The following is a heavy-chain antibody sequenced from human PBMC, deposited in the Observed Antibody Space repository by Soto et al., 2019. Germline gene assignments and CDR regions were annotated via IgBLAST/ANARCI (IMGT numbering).Heavy chain of an antibody. V-gene: IGHV4-61*08. Sequence: SETLSLTCTVSGGSGSSGGFYWSWIRQPPGKGLEWIGYVYYSGSTNYNPSLKSRVTISVDTSKNQFSLRLSSVTAADTAIYYCARAHPVVAAKGWFDPWGQGTLVTVSS. CDR3: ARAHPVVAAKGWFDP. J-gene: IGHJ5*02. CDR2: VYYSGST. D-gene: IGHD2-15*01. CDR1: GGSGSSGGFY.